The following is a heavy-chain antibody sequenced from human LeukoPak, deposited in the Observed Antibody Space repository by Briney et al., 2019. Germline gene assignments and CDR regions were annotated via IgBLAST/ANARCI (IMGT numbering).Heavy chain of an antibody. CDR3: AREPLTYYYDSSGYFDNWFDP. Sequence: SETLSLTCTVSGGSISSYYWSWIRQPAGKGLEWIGRIYTSGSTNYNLSLKSRVTMSVDTSKNQFSLKLSSVTAADTAVYYCAREPLTYYYDSSGYFDNWFDPWGQGTLVTVSS. J-gene: IGHJ5*02. CDR1: GGSISSYY. CDR2: IYTSGST. V-gene: IGHV4-4*07. D-gene: IGHD3-22*01.